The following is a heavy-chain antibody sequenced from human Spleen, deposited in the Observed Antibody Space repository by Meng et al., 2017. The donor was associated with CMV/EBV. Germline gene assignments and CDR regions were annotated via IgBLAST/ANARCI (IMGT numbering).Heavy chain of an antibody. Sequence: ASVKVSCKASGYTFTGYYMHWVRQAPGQGLEWMGWINPNSGGTNYAQKFQGRVTMTRDTSISTAYMELSRLRSDDTAVYYCARMLYPSDFVFDIWGRGTMVTVSS. CDR1: GYTFTGYY. CDR2: INPNSGGT. V-gene: IGHV1-2*02. J-gene: IGHJ3*02. CDR3: ARMLYPSDFVFDI. D-gene: IGHD2-8*01.